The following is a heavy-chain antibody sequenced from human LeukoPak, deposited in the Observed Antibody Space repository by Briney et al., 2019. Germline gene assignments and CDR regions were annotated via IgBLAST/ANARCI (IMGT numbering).Heavy chain of an antibody. CDR2: ISYDGSNK. D-gene: IGHD3-16*01. CDR1: GFTFSSYG. J-gene: IGHJ4*02. Sequence: GRSLRLSCAASGFTFSSYGMHWVRQAPGKGLEWVAVISYDGSNKYYADSVKGQFTISRDNSKNTLYLQMNSLRAEDTAVYYCAKAALLGPRDYVYYFDYWGQGTLVTVSS. CDR3: AKAALLGPRDYVYYFDY. V-gene: IGHV3-30*18.